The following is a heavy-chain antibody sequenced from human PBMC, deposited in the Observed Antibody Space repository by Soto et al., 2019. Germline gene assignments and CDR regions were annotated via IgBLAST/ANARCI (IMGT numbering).Heavy chain of an antibody. CDR2: MNPNSGGT. CDR1: GYTFTGYF. D-gene: IGHD2-15*01. CDR3: ARVDCRGCSCQWSGLDV. Sequence: ASVKVSCKASGYTFTGYFMHWVRQAPGQGLEWMGWMNPNSGGTNYAQKFQGRVTMTRDTSISAAYMEMSRLRSDDTAVYYCARVDCRGCSCQWSGLDVRGQGTTVTVSS. V-gene: IGHV1-2*02. J-gene: IGHJ6*02.